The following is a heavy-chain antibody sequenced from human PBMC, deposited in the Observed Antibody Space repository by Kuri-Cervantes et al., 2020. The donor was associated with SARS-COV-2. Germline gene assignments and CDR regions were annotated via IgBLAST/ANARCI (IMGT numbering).Heavy chain of an antibody. CDR3: ATGLIGLVPAPVLGLGPHYYYFHMDV. CDR2: INHSGGT. J-gene: IGHJ6*02. Sequence: SETLSLTCAVFGGSFSGYQWGWIRQSPGEGLEWIGEINHSGGTNYNSSLKSRVTISVDTSKNQFSLRLTSVTAADTAVYYCATGLIGLVPAPVLGLGPHYYYFHMDVWGQGTTVTVSS. D-gene: IGHD2-2*01. CDR1: GGSFSGYQ. V-gene: IGHV4-34*01.